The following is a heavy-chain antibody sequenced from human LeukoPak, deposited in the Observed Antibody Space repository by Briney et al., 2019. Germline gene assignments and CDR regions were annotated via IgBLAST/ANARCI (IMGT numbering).Heavy chain of an antibody. CDR3: AKFRNVWDYYYCMDV. CDR2: ISGSGGST. V-gene: IGHV3-23*01. CDR1: GFTFSSYA. J-gene: IGHJ6*03. D-gene: IGHD3-16*01. Sequence: GGSLRLSCAASGFTFSSYAMSWVRQAPGKGLEGVSAISGSGGSTYYADSVKGRFTISRDNSKNTLYLQMNSLRAEDTAVYYCAKFRNVWDYYYCMDVWGKGTTVTVSS.